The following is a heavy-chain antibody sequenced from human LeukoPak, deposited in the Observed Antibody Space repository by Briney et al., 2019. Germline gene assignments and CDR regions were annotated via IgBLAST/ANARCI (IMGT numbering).Heavy chain of an antibody. J-gene: IGHJ4*02. CDR3: AKLSGSYSCFDY. CDR2: ISGSGGST. Sequence: GGSLRLSCAASGCTFSNYGMSWVRQAPGKGLEWVSRISGSGGSTYYADSVKGRFTISRDNSKTTLYLQMNRLRGEDTAVYYCAKLSGSYSCFDYWGPGTLVTVSS. V-gene: IGHV3-23*01. CDR1: GCTFSNYG. D-gene: IGHD1-26*01.